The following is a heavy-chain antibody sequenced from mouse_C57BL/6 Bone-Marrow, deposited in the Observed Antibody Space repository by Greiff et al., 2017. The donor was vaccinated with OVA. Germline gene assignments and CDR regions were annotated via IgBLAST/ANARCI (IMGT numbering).Heavy chain of an antibody. V-gene: IGHV1-69*01. CDR3: ARENDSNYLDY. CDR2: IDPSDSYT. CDR1: GYTFTSYW. D-gene: IGHD1-1*01. Sequence: VQLQQPGAELVMPGASVKLSCKASGYTFTSYWMHWVKQRPGQGLEWIGEIDPSDSYTNYNQKFKGKSTLTVDKSSSTAYMQLSSLTSEDSAVYYCARENDSNYLDYWGQGTTLTVSS. J-gene: IGHJ2*01.